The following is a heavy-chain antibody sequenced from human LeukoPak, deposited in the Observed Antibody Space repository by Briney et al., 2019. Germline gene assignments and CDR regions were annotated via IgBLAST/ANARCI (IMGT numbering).Heavy chain of an antibody. D-gene: IGHD6-19*01. CDR3: VKTLISVAGTGAFDI. CDR1: GFTISSNY. V-gene: IGHV3-53*01. CDR2: IYSGGTT. Sequence: GGSLRLSCAASGFTISSNYMNWVRQAPGKGLEWVSVIYSGGTTYYADSVKGRFTISRDNSKNTLYLQMNSLRGEDTAMYYCVKTLISVAGTGAFDIWGQGTMVTVSS. J-gene: IGHJ3*02.